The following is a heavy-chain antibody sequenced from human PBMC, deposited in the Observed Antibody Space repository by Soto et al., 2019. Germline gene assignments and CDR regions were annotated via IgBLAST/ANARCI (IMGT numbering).Heavy chain of an antibody. V-gene: IGHV2-5*01. J-gene: IGHJ6*02. CDR3: AHSHRGGGYYYYGVDV. CDR1: GLSPSTSGVG. D-gene: IGHD3-10*01. CDR2: IFWNDDK. Sequence: SGPTLVNPTQTLTLTCTFSGLSPSTSGVGVGWVRQPPGKALEWLALIFWNDDKRYSPSLKSRLTITKDTSKNQVVLTMTNMDPVDTATYYCAHSHRGGGYYYYGVDVWGQGTTVTVS.